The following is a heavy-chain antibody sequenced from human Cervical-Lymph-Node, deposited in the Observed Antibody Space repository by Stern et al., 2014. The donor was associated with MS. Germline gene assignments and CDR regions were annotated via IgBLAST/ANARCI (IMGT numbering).Heavy chain of an antibody. V-gene: IGHV1-46*03. J-gene: IGHJ4*02. D-gene: IGHD2-15*01. CDR3: AREKRDCSGGSCYSRADY. CDR1: GYTFTSYY. CDR2: INPSGGTT. Sequence: QDQLVQSGAEVKKPGASVKVSCKASGYTFTSYYMHWVRQAPGQGLEWMGIINPSGGTTNHAQKFQGRVTMTRDTSTSTVYMELSSLRSEDTAVYYCAREKRDCSGGSCYSRADYWGQGTLVTVSS.